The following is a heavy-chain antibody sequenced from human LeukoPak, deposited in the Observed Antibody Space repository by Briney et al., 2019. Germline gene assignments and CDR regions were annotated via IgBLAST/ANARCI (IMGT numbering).Heavy chain of an antibody. J-gene: IGHJ4*02. CDR1: GFTFSSYS. D-gene: IGHD3-9*01. CDR2: ISSSSSYI. Sequence: GGSLRLSCAASGFTFSSYSMKWVRQAPGKGLEWVSSISSSSSYIYYADSVKGRFTISRDNAKNSLYLQMNSLRAEDTAVYYCARASYDILTGYLDYFDYWGQGTLVTVSS. CDR3: ARASYDILTGYLDYFDY. V-gene: IGHV3-21*01.